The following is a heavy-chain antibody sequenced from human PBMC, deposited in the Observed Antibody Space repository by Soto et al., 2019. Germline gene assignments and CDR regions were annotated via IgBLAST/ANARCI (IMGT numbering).Heavy chain of an antibody. J-gene: IGHJ6*02. D-gene: IGHD6-6*01. V-gene: IGHV4-4*02. CDR1: GGSISSSNW. CDR2: IYHSGST. CDR3: ARYSSSYYYYYGMDV. Sequence: SETLSLTCAVSGGSISSSNWWSWVRQPPGKGLEWIGEIYHSGSTNYNPSLKSRVTISVDKSKNQFSLKLSSVTAADTAVYYCARYSSSYYYYYGMDVWGQGITVTVSS.